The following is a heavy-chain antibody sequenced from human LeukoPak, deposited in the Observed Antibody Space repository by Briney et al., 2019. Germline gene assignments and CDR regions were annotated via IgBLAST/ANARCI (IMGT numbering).Heavy chain of an antibody. D-gene: IGHD5-18*01. J-gene: IGHJ4*02. V-gene: IGHV3-21*01. CDR3: ARDGSPWIQLWYFDY. Sequence: NPGGSLRLSCAASGFTFSSYSMNWVRQAPGKGLEWVSSISSSSSYIYYADSVKDRFTISRDNAKNSLYLQMNSLRAEDTAVYYCARDGSPWIQLWYFDYWGQGTLVTVSS. CDR2: ISSSSSYI. CDR1: GFTFSSYS.